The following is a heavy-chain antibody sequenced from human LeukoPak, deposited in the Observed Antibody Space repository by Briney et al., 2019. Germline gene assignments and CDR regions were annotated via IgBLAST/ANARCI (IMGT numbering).Heavy chain of an antibody. D-gene: IGHD2-15*01. CDR2: ILPIFGTT. CDR1: GGTFSNYA. CDR3: ARVSCGGNCYSFIGAFDI. V-gene: IGHV1-69*13. J-gene: IGHJ3*02. Sequence: ASVKVSCKASGGTFSNYAISWVRQAPGQGLEWMGGILPIFGTTNYAQKFQGRVTITADESTSTAYMELSSLRSEDTAVYYCARVSCGGNCYSFIGAFDIWGQGTMVTVSS.